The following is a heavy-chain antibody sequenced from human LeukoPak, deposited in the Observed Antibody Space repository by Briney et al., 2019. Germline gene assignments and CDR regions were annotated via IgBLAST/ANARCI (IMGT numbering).Heavy chain of an antibody. CDR1: GFTFSSYA. D-gene: IGHD1-26*01. V-gene: IGHV3-23*01. CDR3: AKDRIVGATTSYDYFDY. CDR2: ISGSGVTT. Sequence: GGSLRLSCAASGFTFSSYAMSWVRQAPGKGPEWVSAISGSGVTTYYADSVKGRFTISRDNSKNTLYLQMNSLRVEDTAIYYCAKDRIVGATTSYDYFDYWGQGTLVTVSS. J-gene: IGHJ4*02.